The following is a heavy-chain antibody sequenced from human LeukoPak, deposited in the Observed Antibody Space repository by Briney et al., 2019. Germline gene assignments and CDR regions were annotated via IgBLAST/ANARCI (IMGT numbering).Heavy chain of an antibody. CDR1: GFTFSDSY. Sequence: GGSLRLSCAASGFTFSDSYMSWICQSPGKGLEWVSYISSSSNYANYADSVKGRFTISKDNAKNSLYLQMISLRAEDTAVYYCARGIEATIRSAATCNYFDYWGQGTLVTVSS. J-gene: IGHJ4*02. V-gene: IGHV3-11*06. D-gene: IGHD5-12*01. CDR3: ARGIEATIRSAATCNYFDY. CDR2: ISSSSNYA.